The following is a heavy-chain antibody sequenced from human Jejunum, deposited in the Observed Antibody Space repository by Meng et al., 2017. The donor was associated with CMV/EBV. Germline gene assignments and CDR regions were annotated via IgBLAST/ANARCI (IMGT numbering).Heavy chain of an antibody. CDR2: INWIGNHI. J-gene: IGHJ4*02. D-gene: IGHD6-13*01. CDR3: VKDSYSSSAYEASFDY. V-gene: IGHV3-9*01. CDR1: FEDYA. Sequence: FEDYAMHWIRQAPGKGLEWVSSINWIGNHIGFADSVKGRFSIYRDNAKNTLSLEMNNLRPEDTALYYCVKDSYSSSAYEASFDYWGQGTRGTVSS.